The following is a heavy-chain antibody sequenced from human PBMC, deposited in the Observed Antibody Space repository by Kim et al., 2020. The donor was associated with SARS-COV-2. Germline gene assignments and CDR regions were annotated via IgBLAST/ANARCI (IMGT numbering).Heavy chain of an antibody. V-gene: IGHV3-23*01. CDR2: ISNSDDSA. D-gene: IGHD5-18*01. J-gene: IGHJ5*01. CDR1: GFTFSNYI. CDR3: ARVISVYSYGEQGWFDS. Sequence: GGSLRHSCATSGFTFSNYIMNWVRQAPGKGLEWVSGISNSDDSAHYADSVKGRFTISRDNSKNMLYLQMNSLRAEDTAVYYCARVISVYSYGEQGWFDSWGQGNLVTVSS.